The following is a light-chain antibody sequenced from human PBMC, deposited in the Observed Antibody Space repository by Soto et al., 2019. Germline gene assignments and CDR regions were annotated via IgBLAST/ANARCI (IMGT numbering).Light chain of an antibody. J-gene: IGKJ5*01. V-gene: IGKV3D-15*01. CDR1: QSASSN. CDR2: GAS. CDR3: QHYQSGHPIT. Sequence: EIVMTQSPATLSVSPGERATLSCRASQSASSNLAWYQQKPGQAPRLLIYGASSRATGIPDRFSGSGSGTDFTLTISSLEPEDFALYYCQHYQSGHPITCGQGTRLEIK.